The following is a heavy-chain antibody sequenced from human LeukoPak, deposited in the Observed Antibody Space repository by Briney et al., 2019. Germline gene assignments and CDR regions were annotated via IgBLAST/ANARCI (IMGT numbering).Heavy chain of an antibody. CDR2: MNPNSGNT. V-gene: IGHV1-8*01. D-gene: IGHD1-1*01. J-gene: IGHJ5*02. CDR3: ARASWNDVYNWFDP. Sequence: ASVKVSCKASGYTFTSYEINWVRQATGQGLQWMGWMNPNSGNTGYAQRFQGRVTMTRNTSISTAYMELSSLRSEDTAVYYCARASWNDVYNWFDPWGQGTLVTVSS. CDR1: GYTFTSYE.